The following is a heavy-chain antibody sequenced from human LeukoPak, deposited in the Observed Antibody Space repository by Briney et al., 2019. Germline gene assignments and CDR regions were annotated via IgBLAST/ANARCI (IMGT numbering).Heavy chain of an antibody. D-gene: IGHD5-18*01. CDR3: ARSTAMVTGSFDY. J-gene: IGHJ4*02. CDR1: GYTFTGYY. CDR2: ISAYNGNT. Sequence: ASVKVSCKASGYTFTGYYMHWVRQAPGQGLEWMGWISAYNGNTNYAQKLQGRVTMTTDTSTSTAYMELRSLRSDDTAVYYCARSTAMVTGSFDYWGQGTLVTVSS. V-gene: IGHV1-18*04.